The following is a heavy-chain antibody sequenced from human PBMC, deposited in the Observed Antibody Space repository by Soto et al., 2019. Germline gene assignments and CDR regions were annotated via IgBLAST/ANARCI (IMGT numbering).Heavy chain of an antibody. Sequence: ASVKVSCKASGYTFTGYYMHWVRQAPGQGLEWMGWINPNSGGTNYAQKFQGRVTMTRDTSISTADMELSRLRSDDTAVYYCATHYYDSSGYFVYWGQGTLVTVSS. J-gene: IGHJ4*02. D-gene: IGHD3-22*01. CDR3: ATHYYDSSGYFVY. CDR2: INPNSGGT. V-gene: IGHV1-2*02. CDR1: GYTFTGYY.